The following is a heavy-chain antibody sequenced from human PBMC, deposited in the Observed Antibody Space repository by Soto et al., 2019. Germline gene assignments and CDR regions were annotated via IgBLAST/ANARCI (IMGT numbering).Heavy chain of an antibody. CDR2: INHSGST. D-gene: IGHD2-21*02. J-gene: IGHJ6*02. Sequence: ESLSLTCAVYGGSFSGYYWSWIRQPPGKGLEWIGEINHSGSTNYSPSLKSRVTISVDTSKNQFSLKLSSVTAADTAVYYCARGPGPRLLWVPLYGMDVWGQGTTVTVSS. V-gene: IGHV4-34*01. CDR3: ARGPGPRLLWVPLYGMDV. CDR1: GGSFSGYY.